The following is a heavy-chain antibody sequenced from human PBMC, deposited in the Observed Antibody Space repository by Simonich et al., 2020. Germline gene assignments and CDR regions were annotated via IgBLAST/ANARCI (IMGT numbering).Heavy chain of an antibody. CDR3: ARASRGTWWYYYFDY. D-gene: IGHD2-15*01. CDR1: GYTFTSYG. Sequence: QVQLVQSGAEVKKPGASVKVSCKASGYTFTSYGISWVRQAPGQGLEWMGWISAYNGNTNEAQKLQGRGTMTTDTSTSTAYMELRSLRSDDTAVYYCARASRGTWWYYYFDYWGQGTLVTVSS. V-gene: IGHV1-18*01. CDR2: ISAYNGNT. J-gene: IGHJ4*02.